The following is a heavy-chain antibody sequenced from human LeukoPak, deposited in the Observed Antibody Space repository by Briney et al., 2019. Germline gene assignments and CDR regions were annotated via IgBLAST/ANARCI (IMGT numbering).Heavy chain of an antibody. D-gene: IGHD6-13*01. CDR3: ARAKQLGNLLYYYYYMDV. V-gene: IGHV1-8*02. Sequence: GASVKDSCKASGYTFTSYDINWVRQATGQGLEWMGWMNPKSGNTGYAQKFQGRVTITRNTSISTAYMELSSLRSEDTAVYYCARAKQLGNLLYYYYYMDVWGKGTTVTVSS. J-gene: IGHJ6*03. CDR1: GYTFTSYD. CDR2: MNPKSGNT.